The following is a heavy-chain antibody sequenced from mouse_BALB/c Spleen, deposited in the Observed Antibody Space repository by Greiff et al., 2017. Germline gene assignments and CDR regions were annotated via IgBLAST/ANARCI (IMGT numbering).Heavy chain of an antibody. CDR3: ARNDYDYYAMDY. CDR1: GYTFTSYW. CDR2: IDPSDSYT. D-gene: IGHD2-4*01. Sequence: QVQLQQPGAELVKPGASVKLSCKASGYTFTSYWMHWVKQRPGQGLEWIGEIDPSDSYTNYNQKFKGKATLTVDKSSSTAYMQLSSLTSEDSAVYYCARNDYDYYAMDYWGQGTSVTVSS. V-gene: IGHV1-69*02. J-gene: IGHJ4*01.